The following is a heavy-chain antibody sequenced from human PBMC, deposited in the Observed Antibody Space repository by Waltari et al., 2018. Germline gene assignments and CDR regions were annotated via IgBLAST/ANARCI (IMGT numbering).Heavy chain of an antibody. D-gene: IGHD1-7*01. CDR1: GGTFSSYA. CDR2: IIPIFGTA. CDR3: ASRLELLPLYYYYGMDV. J-gene: IGHJ6*02. Sequence: QVQLVQSGAEVKKPGSSVKVSCKASGGTFSSYAISWVRQAPGQGLDWMGRIIPIFGTANYAQKFQGRVTITADKSTSTAYMELSSLRSEDTAVYYCASRLELLPLYYYYGMDVWGQGTTVTVSS. V-gene: IGHV1-69*08.